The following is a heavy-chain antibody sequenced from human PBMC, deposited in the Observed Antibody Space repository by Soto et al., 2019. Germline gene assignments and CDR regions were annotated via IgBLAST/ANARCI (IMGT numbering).Heavy chain of an antibody. V-gene: IGHV3-30*18. Sequence: QVQLVESGGGVVKPGRSLRLSCVASGFTLSHYDMNWVRQAPGKGLEWVAVVSYDGSNKYYGDSVRGRFTISRDNSKNTLYLQMNSLRTEDTAVYYCAEGELINPQVIEFWGQGALVTVSS. CDR2: VSYDGSNK. CDR3: AEGELINPQVIEF. J-gene: IGHJ4*02. D-gene: IGHD1-26*01. CDR1: GFTLSHYD.